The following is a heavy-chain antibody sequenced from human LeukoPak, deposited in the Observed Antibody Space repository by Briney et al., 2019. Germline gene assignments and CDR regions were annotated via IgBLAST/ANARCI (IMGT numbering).Heavy chain of an antibody. CDR2: IYYSGST. CDR1: GGSFSSYY. D-gene: IGHD2-15*01. V-gene: IGHV4-39*01. CDR3: ARHIYCSGGSCYSSYYGMDV. Sequence: SETLSLTCAVYGGSFSSYYWGWIRQPPGKGLEWIGSIYYSGSTYYNPSLKSRVTISVDTSKNQFSLKLSSVTAADTAVYYCARHIYCSGGSCYSSYYGMDVWGQGTTVTVSS. J-gene: IGHJ6*02.